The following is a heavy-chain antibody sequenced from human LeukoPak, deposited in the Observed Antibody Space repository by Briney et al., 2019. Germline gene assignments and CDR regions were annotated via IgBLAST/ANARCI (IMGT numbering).Heavy chain of an antibody. CDR3: ATRREYSSSRGY. J-gene: IGHJ4*02. V-gene: IGHV3-23*01. CDR2: ISGSGGST. D-gene: IGHD6-6*01. CDR1: GFTFSSYA. Sequence: GGSLRLSCAASGFTFSSYAMSWVRQAPGKGLEWVSAISGSGGSTYYADSVKGRFTISRDNSKNTLYLQMYSLRAEDTAVYYCATRREYSSSRGYWGQGTLVTVSS.